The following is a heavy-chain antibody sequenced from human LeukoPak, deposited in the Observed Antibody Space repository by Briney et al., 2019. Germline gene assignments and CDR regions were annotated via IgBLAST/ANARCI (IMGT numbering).Heavy chain of an antibody. J-gene: IGHJ6*03. D-gene: IGHD2-2*01. V-gene: IGHV3-48*01. Sequence: SVKGRFTISRDNAKNSLYLQMNSLRAEDTAVYYCKTGDIAVVPDVQGYYYYMDVWGKGTTVTVSS. CDR3: KTGDIAVVPDVQGYYYYMDV.